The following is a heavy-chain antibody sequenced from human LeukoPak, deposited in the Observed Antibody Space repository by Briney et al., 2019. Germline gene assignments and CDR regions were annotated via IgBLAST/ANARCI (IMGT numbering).Heavy chain of an antibody. CDR2: ISAHNCNT. D-gene: IGHD2-2*01. CDR3: AREEYQLLFGTWYYYYGMDV. CDR1: GGTFRSYA. J-gene: IGHJ6*02. V-gene: IGHV1-18*01. Sequence: ASVKVSCKASGGTFRSYAISWLRQAPGPALEWTGWISAHNCNTNYALKLQPRVTMTTDTSTSSAHTELKGQRCDDTAECCVAREEYQLLFGTWYYYYGMDVWGQGTTVTVSS.